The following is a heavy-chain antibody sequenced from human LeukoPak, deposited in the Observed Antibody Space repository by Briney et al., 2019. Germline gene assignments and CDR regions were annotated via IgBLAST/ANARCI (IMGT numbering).Heavy chain of an antibody. CDR3: AKDHKAVAGTPVA. CDR2: ISSSGSTI. V-gene: IGHV3-48*03. J-gene: IGHJ5*02. Sequence: GGSLRLSCAASGFTFSSYEMNWVRQAPGKGLEWVSYISSSGSTIYYADSVKGRFTISRDNSKNTLYLQMNSLRAEDTAMYYCAKDHKAVAGTPVAWGQGTLVTVSS. CDR1: GFTFSSYE. D-gene: IGHD6-19*01.